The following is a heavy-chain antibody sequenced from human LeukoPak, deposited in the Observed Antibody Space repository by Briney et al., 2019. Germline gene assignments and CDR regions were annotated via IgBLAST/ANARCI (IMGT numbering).Heavy chain of an antibody. CDR2: ISASGDNT. Sequence: PGGSLRLSCDASGFTVNSYAMNWVRQAPGKGLEWVSVISASGDNTYYADSVKGRFTISRDDSENTVYLQMNSLRADATAVYHCAKGGRRHYGDYVAFWGQGTLVTVSS. CDR1: GFTVNSYA. CDR3: AKGGRRHYGDYVAF. D-gene: IGHD4-17*01. V-gene: IGHV3-23*01. J-gene: IGHJ4*02.